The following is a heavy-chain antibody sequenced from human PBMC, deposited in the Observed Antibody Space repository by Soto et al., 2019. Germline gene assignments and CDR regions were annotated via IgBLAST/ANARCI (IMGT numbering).Heavy chain of an antibody. CDR2: IIPILGIA. V-gene: IGHV1-69*08. Sequence: QVQMVQSGAEVKKPGSSVKVSCKASGGTFSSYTISWVRQAPGQGPAWMGRIIPILGIANYEQKLQGRVTITAHKSTSTAYRELSSRRSDVTVGYYWARDSGVLASWYFDLWVRGTLVTVSS. D-gene: IGHD1-26*01. J-gene: IGHJ2*01. CDR1: GGTFSSYT. CDR3: ARDSGVLASWYFDL.